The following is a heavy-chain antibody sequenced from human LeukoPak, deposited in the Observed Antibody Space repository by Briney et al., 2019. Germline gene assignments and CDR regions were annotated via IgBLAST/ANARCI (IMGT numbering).Heavy chain of an antibody. J-gene: IGHJ4*02. CDR3: AKGEMATTLFDY. CDR1: GFTFSSYA. CDR2: ISGSGGST. Sequence: GGSLRLSGAASGFTFSSYAMSWVRQAPGKGLEWVSAISGSGGSTYYADSVKGRFTISRDNSKNTLYLQMNSLRAEDTAVYYCAKGEMATTLFDYWGQGTLVTVSS. V-gene: IGHV3-23*01. D-gene: IGHD5-24*01.